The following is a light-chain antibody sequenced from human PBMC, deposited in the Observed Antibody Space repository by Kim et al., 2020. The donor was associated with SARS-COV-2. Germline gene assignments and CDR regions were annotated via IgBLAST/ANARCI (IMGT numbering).Light chain of an antibody. CDR3: QQSYSAPWT. J-gene: IGKJ1*01. CDR1: QSISGY. V-gene: IGKV1-39*01. Sequence: DIQMTQSPSSLSASVGDRVTITCWASQSISGYLNWYQHKPGKAPNLLIYGASNLQSGVPLRFSGSGSGTDFTLTISSLQPEDFATYYCQQSYSAPWTFGQGTKVDIK. CDR2: GAS.